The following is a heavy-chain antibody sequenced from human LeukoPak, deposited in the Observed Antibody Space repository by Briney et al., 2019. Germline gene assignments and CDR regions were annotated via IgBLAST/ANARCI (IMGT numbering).Heavy chain of an antibody. CDR2: IGTAGDR. D-gene: IGHD3-10*01. Sequence: SGGSLRLSCAASGFTFSDYDMHWVRQATGKGLEWVSGIGTAGDRYYPGSVKGRFTISRDNSKNTLFLQMSSLRAEDTATYYCAKHYGSGTYYNYFTYCGQGTLVSVSS. J-gene: IGHJ4*02. CDR3: AKHYGSGTYYNYFTY. CDR1: GFTFSDYD. V-gene: IGHV3-13*04.